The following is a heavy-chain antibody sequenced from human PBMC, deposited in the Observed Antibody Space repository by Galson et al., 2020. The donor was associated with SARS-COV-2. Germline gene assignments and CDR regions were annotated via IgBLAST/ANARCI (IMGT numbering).Heavy chain of an antibody. CDR1: GEPFRGYY. J-gene: IGHJ5*02. Sequence: SETLSLTCAVYGEPFRGYYWSWIRQPPGKGLEWIGEINHSGSTNYNPSLKSRVTISVDTSKNQFSLELTSVTAADTAVYYCARGDHCSSTTCYEGFGWFDPWGQGTLVTVAS. CDR3: ARGDHCSSTTCYEGFGWFDP. V-gene: IGHV4-34*01. CDR2: INHSGST. D-gene: IGHD2-2*01.